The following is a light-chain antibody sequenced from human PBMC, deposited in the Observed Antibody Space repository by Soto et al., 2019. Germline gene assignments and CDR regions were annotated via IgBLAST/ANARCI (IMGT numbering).Light chain of an antibody. J-gene: IGKJ4*01. CDR1: HSVSSD. CDR3: QQRYRWPLT. V-gene: IGKV3-11*01. CDR2: DAS. Sequence: EIVLTQSPATLSLSPGERATLSCRASHSVSSDLLWYQQKPGQSPRLLISDASNRATGIPARFSGSGSGTDFTLIISSLAPEDFAVYYCQQRYRWPLTFGGGTKVDIK.